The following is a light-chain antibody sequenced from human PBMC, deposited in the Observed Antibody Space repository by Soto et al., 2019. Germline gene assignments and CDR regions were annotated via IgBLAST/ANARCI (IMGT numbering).Light chain of an antibody. V-gene: IGKV1-5*03. Sequence: DIQMTQSPSTLSASVGDRFTITFRASQSINRWLAWYQQKPGKAPKLLIYKASTLESGVPSRFSGGGIGTEFSLSISSLQPDDFATYYCQQYSTYPYIFGQGTKVDIK. CDR3: QQYSTYPYI. CDR2: KAS. CDR1: QSINRW. J-gene: IGKJ2*01.